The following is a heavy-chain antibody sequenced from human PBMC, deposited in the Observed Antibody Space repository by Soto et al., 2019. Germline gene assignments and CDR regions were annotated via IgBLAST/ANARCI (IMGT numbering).Heavy chain of an antibody. J-gene: IGHJ4*01. D-gene: IGHD3-22*01. V-gene: IGHV3-15*07. CDR2: NKSKSQGETT. CDR3: STDTYAGLTVVRLDN. Sequence: EGPLTLSYEVSALTFSPAWINCVRQAQGMELEWVGRNKSKSQGETTDFAAPVRGRFATSRDDYKSIAHMEMNSLKIEDTAVYYCSTDTYAGLTVVRLDNWGRVIFVTDSS. CDR1: ALTFSPAW.